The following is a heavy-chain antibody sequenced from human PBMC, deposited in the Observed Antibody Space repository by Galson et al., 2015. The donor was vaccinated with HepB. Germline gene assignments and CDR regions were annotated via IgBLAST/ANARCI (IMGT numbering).Heavy chain of an antibody. D-gene: IGHD3-22*01. Sequence: SLRLSCAASGFTFSSYGMHWVRQAPGKGLEWVAVISYDGSNKYYADSVKGRFTISRDNSKNTLYLQMNSLRAEDTAVYYCAKSRYYYDSSGLQYWGQGTLVTVSS. CDR1: GFTFSSYG. J-gene: IGHJ4*02. CDR2: ISYDGSNK. V-gene: IGHV3-30*18. CDR3: AKSRYYYDSSGLQY.